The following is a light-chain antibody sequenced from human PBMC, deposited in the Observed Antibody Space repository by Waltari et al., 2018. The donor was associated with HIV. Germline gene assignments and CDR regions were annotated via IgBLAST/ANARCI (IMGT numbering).Light chain of an antibody. CDR3: QQTNSFPVT. CDR2: DAS. J-gene: IGKJ2*01. CDR1: HGISSW. Sequence: DIQMTQSPPSMSASPGDNVTLTCRASHGISSWLAWYRQEPGKVPHLLIYDASTLQVGVPPRVSGSGSGTKFSLTISGLQPEDFATYYCQQTNSFPVTFGPGTTL. V-gene: IGKV1-12*01.